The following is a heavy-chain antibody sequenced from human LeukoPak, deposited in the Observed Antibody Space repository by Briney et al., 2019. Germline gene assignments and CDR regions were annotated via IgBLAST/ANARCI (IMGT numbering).Heavy chain of an antibody. CDR3: ARGPPSYYDFWSGYPPYRSYNWFDP. V-gene: IGHV1-8*03. Sequence: ASVKVSRKASGYTFTSYGISWVRQAPGQGLEWMGWISAYNGNTGYAQKFQGRVTITRNTSISTAYMELSSLRSEDTAVYYCARGPPSYYDFWSGYPPYRSYNWFDPWGQGTLVTVSS. CDR2: ISAYNGNT. CDR1: GYTFTSYG. D-gene: IGHD3-3*01. J-gene: IGHJ5*02.